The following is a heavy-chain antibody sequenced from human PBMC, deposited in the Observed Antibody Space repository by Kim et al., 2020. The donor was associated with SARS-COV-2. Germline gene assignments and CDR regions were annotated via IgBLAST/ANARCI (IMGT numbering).Heavy chain of an antibody. V-gene: IGHV5-51*01. D-gene: IGHD3-9*01. CDR3: ARGGYYDILTGYPVDFDY. CDR2: IYPGDSDT. Sequence: GESLKISCKGSGYSFTSYWIGWVRQMPGKGLEWMGIIYPGDSDTRFSPSFQGQVTISADKSISTAYLQWSSLKASDTAMYYCARGGYYDILTGYPVDFDYWGQGTLVTVSS. J-gene: IGHJ4*02. CDR1: GYSFTSYW.